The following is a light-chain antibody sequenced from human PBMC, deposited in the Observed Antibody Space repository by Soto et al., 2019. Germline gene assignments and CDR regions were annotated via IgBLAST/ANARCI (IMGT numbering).Light chain of an antibody. J-gene: IGLJ1*01. CDR2: YDT. CDR3: QVRDTTSDHPYVFGTDHPYV. Sequence: SYELTQPPSVSVAPGETASITCGGDNIGRKSVHWYQQRPGQAPVLVIYYDTDRPSGIPERFSGSNSGNTATLTITRVEAGDEADYYCQVRDTTSDHPYVFGTDHPYVFGTGTKLTVL. CDR1: NIGRKS. V-gene: IGLV3-21*04.